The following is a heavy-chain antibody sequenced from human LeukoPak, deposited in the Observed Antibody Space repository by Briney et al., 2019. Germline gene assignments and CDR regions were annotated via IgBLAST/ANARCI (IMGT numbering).Heavy chain of an antibody. D-gene: IGHD6-6*01. Sequence: SETLSLTCAVYGGSFSGYYWSWIRQPPGKGLEWIGEINHSGSTNYNPSLKSRVTISVDTSKNQFSLKLSSVTAADTAVYYCARGTYSSSSIYHYYGMDVWGQGTTVTVSS. CDR1: GGSFSGYY. CDR2: INHSGST. J-gene: IGHJ6*02. V-gene: IGHV4-34*01. CDR3: ARGTYSSSSIYHYYGMDV.